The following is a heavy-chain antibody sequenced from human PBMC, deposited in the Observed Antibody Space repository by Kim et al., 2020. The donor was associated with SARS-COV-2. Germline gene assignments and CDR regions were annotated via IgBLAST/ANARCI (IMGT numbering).Heavy chain of an antibody. J-gene: IGHJ6*02. CDR1: GFTFIIYN. Sequence: GGSLRLSCAASGFTFIIYNMHWVRQAPGKGLECVSYIGSASAGIYYADSVKGRFTISRDNAKNSLYLQMNSLRDEDTAVYYCARGVFGQPVTYGMDVWGQGTTVTVSS. CDR3: ARGVFGQPVTYGMDV. CDR2: IGSASAGI. D-gene: IGHD4-17*01. V-gene: IGHV3-48*02.